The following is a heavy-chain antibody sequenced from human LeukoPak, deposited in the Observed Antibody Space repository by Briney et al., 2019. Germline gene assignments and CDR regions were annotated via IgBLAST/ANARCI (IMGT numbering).Heavy chain of an antibody. CDR2: ISYDGSNK. J-gene: IGHJ4*02. Sequence: GGSLRLSCAASGFTFSSYSMNWVRQAPGKGLEWVAVISYDGSNKYYADSVKGRFTISRDNSKNTLYLQMNSLRAEDTAVYYCAKELLWSELYYFDYWGQGTLVTVSS. V-gene: IGHV3-30*18. CDR3: AKELLWSELYYFDY. CDR1: GFTFSSYS. D-gene: IGHD3-10*01.